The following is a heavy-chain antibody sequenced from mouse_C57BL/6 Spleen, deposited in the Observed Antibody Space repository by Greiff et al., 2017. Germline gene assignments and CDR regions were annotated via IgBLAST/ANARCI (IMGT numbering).Heavy chain of an antibody. CDR3: ARGVYGSFYYFDY. D-gene: IGHD1-1*01. CDR1: GYTFTSYW. J-gene: IGHJ2*01. V-gene: IGHV1-53*01. Sequence: QVQLQQPGTELVKPGASVKLSCKASGYTFTSYWMHWVKQRPGQGLEWIGNINPSNGGTNYNEKFKSKATLTVDKSSSTAYMQLSSLTSEDSAVXYCARGVYGSFYYFDYWGQGTTLTVSS. CDR2: INPSNGGT.